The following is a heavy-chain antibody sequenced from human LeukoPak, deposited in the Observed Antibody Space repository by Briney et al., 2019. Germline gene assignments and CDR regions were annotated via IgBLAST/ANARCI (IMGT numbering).Heavy chain of an antibody. D-gene: IGHD4-17*01. Sequence: GGSLRLSCAASGFTVSSNYMSWVRQAPGKGLERGSVIYSGGSTYYADSVKGRFTISRDNYKNTLYLQMNSLRAEDTAVYYCARSLAEYGDYEPKGSYYYYYMDVWGKGTTVTVSS. CDR1: GFTVSSNY. CDR2: IYSGGST. CDR3: ARSLAEYGDYEPKGSYYYYYMDV. J-gene: IGHJ6*03. V-gene: IGHV3-53*01.